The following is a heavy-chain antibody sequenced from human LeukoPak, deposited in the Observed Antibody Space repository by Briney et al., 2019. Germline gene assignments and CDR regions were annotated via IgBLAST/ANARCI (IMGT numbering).Heavy chain of an antibody. V-gene: IGHV4-39*01. CDR1: GGSISGSSYY. J-gene: IGHJ5*02. D-gene: IGHD6-13*01. CDR3: RGAATGTVGWFDP. Sequence: SETLSLTCTVSGGSISGSSYYWGWIRQPPGKGLEWIGSIYYSGSTYYNPSLKSRVTISVDTSKNQFSLMLTSVTASDTAVYFCRGAATGTVGWFDPWGQGTLVTVSS. CDR2: IYYSGST.